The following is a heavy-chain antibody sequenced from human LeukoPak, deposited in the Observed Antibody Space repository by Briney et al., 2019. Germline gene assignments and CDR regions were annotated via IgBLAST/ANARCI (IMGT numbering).Heavy chain of an antibody. CDR3: AKDRQRYYDILTGYWGFDY. V-gene: IGHV3-23*01. Sequence: GGSLRLSCAASGFTFSSYAMSWVRQAPGKGLERVSAISGSGGSTYYADSVKGRFTISRDNSKNTLYLQMNSLRAEDTAVYYCAKDRQRYYDILTGYWGFDYWGQGTLVTVSS. D-gene: IGHD3-9*01. CDR2: ISGSGGST. CDR1: GFTFSSYA. J-gene: IGHJ4*02.